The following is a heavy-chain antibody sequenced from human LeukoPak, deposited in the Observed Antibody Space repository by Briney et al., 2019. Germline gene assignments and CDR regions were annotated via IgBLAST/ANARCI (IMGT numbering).Heavy chain of an antibody. Sequence: PGGSLRLSCAASGFTFSGYWMHWVRQAPGQGLVWVSGIDNHGSSTYSADSVKGRFTISRDNAKNTLYLQMNSLRAEDTAVYYCARVIGSSFSFDYWGQGTLVTVSS. CDR1: GFTFSGYW. J-gene: IGHJ4*02. CDR3: ARVIGSSFSFDY. V-gene: IGHV3-74*01. D-gene: IGHD6-13*01. CDR2: IDNHGSST.